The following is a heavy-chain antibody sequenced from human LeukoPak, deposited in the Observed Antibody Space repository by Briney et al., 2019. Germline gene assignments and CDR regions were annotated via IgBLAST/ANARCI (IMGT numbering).Heavy chain of an antibody. V-gene: IGHV1-18*04. CDR1: GYTFTSYG. CDR2: ISAYNGNK. Sequence: ASVKVSCKASGYTFTSYGISWVRQAPGQGLEWMGWISAYNGNKNYAQKLQGRVTMTTDTSTSTAYMELSSLRSDDTAVYYCARDSSYDILTGYYPHNWFDPWGQGTLVTVSS. CDR3: ARDSSYDILTGYYPHNWFDP. J-gene: IGHJ5*02. D-gene: IGHD3-9*01.